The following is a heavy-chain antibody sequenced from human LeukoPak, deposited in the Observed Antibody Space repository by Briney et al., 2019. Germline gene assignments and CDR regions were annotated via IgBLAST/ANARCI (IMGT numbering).Heavy chain of an antibody. V-gene: IGHV3-73*01. J-gene: IGHJ4*02. D-gene: IGHD2-15*01. CDR3: TPHCSGGSCF. CDR2: IRSKANSYAT. CDR1: GFTFSGSA. Sequence: GGSLRFSCAASGFTFSGSAMHWVRQASGKGLEWVGRIRSKANSYATAYAASVKGRFTISRDDSKNTAYLQMNSLKTEDTAVYYCTPHCSGGSCFWGQGTLVTVSS.